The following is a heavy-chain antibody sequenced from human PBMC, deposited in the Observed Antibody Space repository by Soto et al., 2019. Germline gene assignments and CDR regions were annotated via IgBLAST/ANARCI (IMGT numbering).Heavy chain of an antibody. CDR2: IYSSGST. V-gene: IGHV4-4*07. J-gene: IGHJ5*02. CDR3: ARGQRFSDWFDP. D-gene: IGHD3-3*01. Sequence: PSETLSLTCTVSGGAIGSHYWTWIRQPAGKGLEWIGRIYSSGSTQYNPSLQSRVTMSLDTSKNQFSLRLESVTAADTAVYYCARGQRFSDWFDPWGQGTLVTVS. CDR1: GGAIGSHY.